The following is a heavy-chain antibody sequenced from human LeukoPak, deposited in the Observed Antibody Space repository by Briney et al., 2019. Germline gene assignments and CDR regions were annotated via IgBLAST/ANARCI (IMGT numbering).Heavy chain of an antibody. D-gene: IGHD5-24*01. J-gene: IGHJ4*02. V-gene: IGHV3-74*01. CDR3: AREDAYRDYIDY. Sequence: PGGSLRLSCAASGFTFSAYWMHWVRQAPGKGLVWVSRINSDGSRSDYADSVKGRFTISRDNAKNTVFLQMKSLRAEDTAVYYCAREDAYRDYIDYWGQGALVTVSS. CDR2: INSDGSRS. CDR1: GFTFSAYW.